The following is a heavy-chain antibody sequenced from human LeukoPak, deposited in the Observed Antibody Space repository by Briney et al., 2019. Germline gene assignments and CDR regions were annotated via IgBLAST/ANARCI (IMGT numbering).Heavy chain of an antibody. CDR2: IYHSGST. CDR3: ARGLTYQLRDAFDI. CDR1: GGSISSGGYY. V-gene: IGHV4-30-2*01. Sequence: SQTLSLTCTVSGGSISSGGYYWSWIRQPPGKGLEWIGYIYHSGSTYYNPSLKSRVTISVDRSKNQFSLKLSSVTAADTAVYYCARGLTYQLRDAFDIWGQGTMVTVSS. J-gene: IGHJ3*02. D-gene: IGHD2-2*01.